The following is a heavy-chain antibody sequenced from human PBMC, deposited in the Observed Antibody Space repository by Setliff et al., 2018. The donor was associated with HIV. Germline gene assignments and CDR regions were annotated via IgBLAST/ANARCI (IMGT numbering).Heavy chain of an antibody. J-gene: IGHJ4*02. D-gene: IGHD1-26*01. Sequence: PGGSLRLSCATSGFTFDSYSIIWVRQAPGKGLEWVSGISGSGGSTYYADSVKGRFTISRDNSKSTLYLQMTNLRAEDTALYFCAKGAGPTTLAEPFDSWGQGTLVTVSS. V-gene: IGHV3-23*01. CDR2: ISGSGGST. CDR3: AKGAGPTTLAEPFDS. CDR1: GFTFDSYS.